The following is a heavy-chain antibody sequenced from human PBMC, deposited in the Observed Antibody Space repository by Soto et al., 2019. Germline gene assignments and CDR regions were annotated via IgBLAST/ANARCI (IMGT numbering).Heavy chain of an antibody. CDR1: GGAIGRNY. J-gene: IGHJ3*02. CDR3: ARGGSSDWQVVFDM. Sequence: SGTLSLTCTVSGGAIGRNYWSWIRQPAGKGLEWIGRIYSSGRTNYNPSLKSRVTMSVDTSKNQLSLKLSSVTAADTAVYYCARGGSSDWQVVFDMWGQGRMVTVS. CDR2: IYSSGRT. D-gene: IGHD6-19*01. V-gene: IGHV4-4*07.